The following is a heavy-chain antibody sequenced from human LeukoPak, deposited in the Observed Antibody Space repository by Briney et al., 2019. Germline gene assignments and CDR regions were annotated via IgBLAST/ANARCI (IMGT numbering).Heavy chain of an antibody. CDR3: ATGAPAAMIGSSLDV. D-gene: IGHD2-2*01. CDR2: IMPIFGTT. CDR1: GGTFSSYA. Sequence: SVKVSCKASGGTFSSYAMSWVRQAPGQGLEWMGAIMPIFGTTNFAQKFQGRLTITADESTRTAYMVLYSLRSDDTGVYYCATGAPAAMIGSSLDVWGQGTTVTVSS. V-gene: IGHV1-69*13. J-gene: IGHJ6*02.